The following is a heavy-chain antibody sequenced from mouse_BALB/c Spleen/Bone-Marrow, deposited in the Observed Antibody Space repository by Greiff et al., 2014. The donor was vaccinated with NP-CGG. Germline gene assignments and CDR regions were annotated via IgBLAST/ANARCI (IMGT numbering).Heavy chain of an antibody. D-gene: IGHD2-3*01. CDR2: IYPYNGGT. J-gene: IGHJ3*01. CDR1: GYTFTDYN. V-gene: IGHV1S29*02. Sequence: EVQLQQSGPELVKPGASVKISCKASGYTFTDYNMHWVKQSHGKSLEWIGYIYPYNGGTVYKQKFKSKATLTVDNSSSTANMELRRLTSEVSAVYYGASGGAYGYYLGLAYWGQGTLVTVSA. CDR3: ASGGAYGYYLGLAY.